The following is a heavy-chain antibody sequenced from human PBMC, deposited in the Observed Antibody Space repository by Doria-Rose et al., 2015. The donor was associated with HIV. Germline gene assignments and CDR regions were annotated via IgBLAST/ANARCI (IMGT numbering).Heavy chain of an antibody. CDR1: GFTFIRYS. V-gene: IGHV3-21*03. D-gene: IGHD3-22*01. J-gene: IGHJ4*02. CDR3: ARDHYDSGGYYRD. CDR2: ISSSSEYI. Sequence: GRCLVKPGGSRRLSCSASGFTFIRYSTNWVRQAPGKGLEWVSSISSSSEYIYYVDSVQGRFTISRDNAKNSVYLQMNSLRTEDTAVYYCARDHYDSGGYYRDWGQGTRGTVSA.